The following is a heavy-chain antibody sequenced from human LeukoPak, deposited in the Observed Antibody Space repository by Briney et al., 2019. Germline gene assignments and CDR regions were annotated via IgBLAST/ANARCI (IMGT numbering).Heavy chain of an antibody. V-gene: IGHV4-59*01. J-gene: IGHJ4*02. CDR3: ARVLRSGRRGYFDY. Sequence: SETLSLTCTVSGGSISTYYWSWIRQPPGKGLELIGYIYYSGSTNYNPSLKSRVTMSVDTSKNQFSLKLSSVTATDTAVYYRARVLRSGRRGYFDYWGQGTLVTVSS. D-gene: IGHD5-12*01. CDR1: GGSISTYY. CDR2: IYYSGST.